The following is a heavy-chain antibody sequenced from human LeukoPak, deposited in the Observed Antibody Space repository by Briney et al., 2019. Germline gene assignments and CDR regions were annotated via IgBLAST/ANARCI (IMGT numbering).Heavy chain of an antibody. D-gene: IGHD6-19*01. J-gene: IGHJ5*02. CDR3: ARVGADSSGWYPSWFDP. CDR2: ISHSGYT. V-gene: IGHV4-39*07. Sequence: SETLSLTCAVSGGSISGETYYWGWIRQPPGKGLEWIGTISHSGYTHYNPSLKSRITISVDTSKNHFSLILTSVTAADTAVYYCARVGADSSGWYPSWFDPWGQGTLVTVSS. CDR1: GGSISGETYY.